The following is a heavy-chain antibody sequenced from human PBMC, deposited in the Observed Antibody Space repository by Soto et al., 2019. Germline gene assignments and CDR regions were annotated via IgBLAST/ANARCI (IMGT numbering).Heavy chain of an antibody. CDR2: ISSSSSYI. V-gene: IGHV3-21*01. CDR3: ASPPHDFWSGYYPEDKYYFDY. J-gene: IGHJ4*02. CDR1: GFTFSSYS. D-gene: IGHD3-3*01. Sequence: PGGSLRLSCAASGFTFSSYSMNWVRQAPGKGLEWVSSISSSSSYIYYADSVKGRFTISRDNAKNSLYLQMNSLRAEDTAVYYCASPPHDFWSGYYPEDKYYFDYWGQGTLVTVSS.